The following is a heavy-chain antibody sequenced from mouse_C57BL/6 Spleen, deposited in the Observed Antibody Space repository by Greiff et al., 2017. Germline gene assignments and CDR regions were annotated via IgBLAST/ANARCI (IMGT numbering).Heavy chain of an antibody. CDR2: INPNNGGT. CDR3: ARRDDGYYDFAFAD. D-gene: IGHD2-3*01. CDR1: GYTFTDYY. Sequence: EVQLQQSGPELVKPGASVKISCKASGYTFTDYYMNWVKQSRGKSLEWIGGINPNNGGTSYNQKFKGKATLTVDKSSSTAYMELRSLTSEDSAVYYCARRDDGYYDFAFADWGQGTLVTV. V-gene: IGHV1-26*01. J-gene: IGHJ3*01.